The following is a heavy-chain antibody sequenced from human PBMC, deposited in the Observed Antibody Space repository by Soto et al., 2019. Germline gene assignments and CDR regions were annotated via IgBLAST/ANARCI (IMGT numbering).Heavy chain of an antibody. V-gene: IGHV3-23*01. CDR2: ISGSGGST. Sequence: GGSLTLSCAAAGFTFSSYAMNWVRQAPGKGLEWVSAISGSGGSTYYADSVKGRFTISRDNSKNTLYLQMNSLRAEDTAVYYCAKRGEIVVVTAILGYYFDYWGQGTLVTVSS. D-gene: IGHD2-21*02. CDR1: GFTFSSYA. J-gene: IGHJ4*02. CDR3: AKRGEIVVVTAILGYYFDY.